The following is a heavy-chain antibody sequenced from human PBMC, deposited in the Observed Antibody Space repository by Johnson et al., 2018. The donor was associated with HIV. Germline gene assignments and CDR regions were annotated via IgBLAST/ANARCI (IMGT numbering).Heavy chain of an antibody. D-gene: IGHD6-19*01. CDR3: AREPGLVAAFDI. CDR1: GFTFSIYG. Sequence: QVQLVESGGGVVQPGRSLRLSCAASGFTFSIYGMHWVRQAPGKGLEWVAVIWYDGSNKYYADSVKGRFTVSRDNAKNSLYLQMNSLRPEDTALYYCAREPGLVAAFDIWGQGTMVTVSS. J-gene: IGHJ3*02. CDR2: IWYDGSNK. V-gene: IGHV3-33*01.